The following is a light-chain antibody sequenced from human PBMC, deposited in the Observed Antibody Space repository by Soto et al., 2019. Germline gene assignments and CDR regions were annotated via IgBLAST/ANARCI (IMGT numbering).Light chain of an antibody. CDR3: LQYYNWPRT. Sequence: EILMTQSPATLSVSPGERFTLSCMASQNVRDNLAWYQQNPGQPPRLLISGAATRATDIPARFSGSGSGTEFTLTISSLQSEDSAVYYCLQYYNWPRTFGQGTKVDI. CDR2: GAA. J-gene: IGKJ1*01. V-gene: IGKV3-15*01. CDR1: QNVRDN.